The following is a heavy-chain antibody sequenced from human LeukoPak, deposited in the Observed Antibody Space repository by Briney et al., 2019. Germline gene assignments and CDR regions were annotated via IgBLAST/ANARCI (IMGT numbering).Heavy chain of an antibody. Sequence: PSETLSLTCTVSGYSISSGYYWGWIRQSPGKGLEWIGNIFYTGSTDYNPSLKSRVTISVDTSKNQFSLKLSSVTAADTAVYYCARDSDPDSYYYDSSGEETPFDYWGQGTLVTVSS. CDR3: ARDSDPDSYYYDSSGEETPFDY. CDR1: GYSISSGYY. CDR2: IFYTGST. V-gene: IGHV4-38-2*02. D-gene: IGHD3-22*01. J-gene: IGHJ4*02.